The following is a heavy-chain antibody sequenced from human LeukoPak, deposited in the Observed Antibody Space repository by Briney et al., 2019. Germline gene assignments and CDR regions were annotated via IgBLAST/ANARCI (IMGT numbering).Heavy chain of an antibody. D-gene: IGHD3-10*01. CDR3: ARVYGSGSLRAFDI. CDR1: GYTFTNYA. CDR2: INAGNGKT. J-gene: IGHJ3*02. Sequence: ASVKVSSKASGYTFTNYAIQWVRQAPGQRVEWMGWINAGNGKTKYSQKFQGRVTITRDTSASTAYMELSSLRSEDTAVYYCARVYGSGSLRAFDIWGQGTMVTVSS. V-gene: IGHV1-3*01.